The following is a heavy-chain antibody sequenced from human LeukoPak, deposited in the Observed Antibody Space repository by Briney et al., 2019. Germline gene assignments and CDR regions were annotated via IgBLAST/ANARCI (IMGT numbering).Heavy chain of an antibody. D-gene: IGHD1-1*01. Sequence: PLETLSLTCTVSGGSISSYYWSWIRQPAGKGLEWIGRIYTSGSTNYNPSLKSRVTMSVDTSKNQFSLKLSSVTAADTAVYYCARDNWNSYYYNYYGMDVWGQGTTVTVSS. CDR3: ARDNWNSYYYNYYGMDV. J-gene: IGHJ6*02. V-gene: IGHV4-4*07. CDR2: IYTSGST. CDR1: GGSISSYY.